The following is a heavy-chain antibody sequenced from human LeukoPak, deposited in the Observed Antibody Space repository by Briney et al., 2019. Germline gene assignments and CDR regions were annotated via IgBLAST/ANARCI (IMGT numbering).Heavy chain of an antibody. CDR1: GYRFSRYW. J-gene: IGHJ4*01. CDR3: ARLTXSXXYFA. V-gene: IGHV5-51*01. CDR2: VHPADSDT. Sequence: GESLKISCQGSGYRFSRYWIGWVRQMPGKGLEWMGIVHPADSDTRYSPSFEGQVTISVDKSINTTFLQWSSLEASDTAMYYCARLTXSXXYFA. D-gene: IGHD5-18*01.